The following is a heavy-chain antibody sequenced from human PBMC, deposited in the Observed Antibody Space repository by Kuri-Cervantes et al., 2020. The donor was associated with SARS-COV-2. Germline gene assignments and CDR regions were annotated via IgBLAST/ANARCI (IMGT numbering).Heavy chain of an antibody. D-gene: IGHD3-22*01. V-gene: IGHV3-7*03. J-gene: IGHJ3*02. Sequence: GGSLRLSCAASGFTFSSYWMSWVRQAPGKGLEWVANIKQDGSEKYYVDSVKGRFTISRDNAKNSLYLQMNSLRAEDTALYYCAKEGLYDSSGYLFDAFDIWGQGTMGTVSS. CDR2: IKQDGSEK. CDR1: GFTFSSYW. CDR3: AKEGLYDSSGYLFDAFDI.